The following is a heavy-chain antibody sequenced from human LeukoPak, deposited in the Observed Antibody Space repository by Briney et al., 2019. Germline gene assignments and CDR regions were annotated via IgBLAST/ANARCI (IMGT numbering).Heavy chain of an antibody. Sequence: SETLSLTCTVSGGSISSSSYYWGWIRQPPGKGLEWIGSIYYSGSTYYNPSLKSRVTISVDTSKNQFSLKLSSVTAADTAVYYCARRRGSYYDILTGQNNWFDPWGQGTLVTVSS. CDR3: ARRRGSYYDILTGQNNWFDP. CDR2: IYYSGST. D-gene: IGHD3-9*01. CDR1: GGSISSSSYY. J-gene: IGHJ5*02. V-gene: IGHV4-39*01.